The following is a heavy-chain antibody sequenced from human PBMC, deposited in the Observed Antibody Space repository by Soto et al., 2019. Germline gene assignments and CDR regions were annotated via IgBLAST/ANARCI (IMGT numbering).Heavy chain of an antibody. J-gene: IGHJ4*02. CDR3: ARDLRGIAVAGPYYFDY. V-gene: IGHV1-46*01. CDR2: INPSGGST. D-gene: IGHD6-19*01. CDR1: GYTFTSYY. Sequence: ASVKVSCKASGYTFTSYYMHWVRRAPGQGLEWMGIINPSGGSTSYAQKFQGRVTMTRDTSTSTVYMELSSLRSEDTAVYYCARDLRGIAVAGPYYFDYWGQGTLVTVPQ.